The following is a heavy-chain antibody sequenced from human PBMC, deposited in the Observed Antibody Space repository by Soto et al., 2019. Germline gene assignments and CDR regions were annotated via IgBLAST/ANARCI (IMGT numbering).Heavy chain of an antibody. J-gene: IGHJ4*02. CDR3: LRGGPWYSSNWDFDY. Sequence: PGESLKISCQGSGYSFTTYWIAWVRQMPGKGLEWMGIIYPGDSDTRYSPSFQGQATISADTSISTAYLQWSSLKASDSAMYFCLRGGPWYSSNWDFDYWGQGTLVTVSS. V-gene: IGHV5-51*01. D-gene: IGHD6-13*01. CDR1: GYSFTTYW. CDR2: IYPGDSDT.